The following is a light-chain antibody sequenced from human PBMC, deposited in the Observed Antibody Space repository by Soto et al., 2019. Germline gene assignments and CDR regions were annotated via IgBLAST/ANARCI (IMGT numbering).Light chain of an antibody. Sequence: DIQMTQSPSSLSASVGDRVTITCRASQSISIYLNWYQQKPGKAPNLLIYGTSNLQSGVPSRFSGSGSGTDFILTISSLQPEDSATYYCQQSYSTPITFGQGTRLEIE. CDR2: GTS. V-gene: IGKV1-39*01. CDR1: QSISIY. J-gene: IGKJ5*01. CDR3: QQSYSTPIT.